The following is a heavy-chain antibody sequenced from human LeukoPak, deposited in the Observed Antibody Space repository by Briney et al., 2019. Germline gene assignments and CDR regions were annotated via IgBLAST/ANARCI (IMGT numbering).Heavy chain of an antibody. Sequence: PSETLSLTCAVYGGSFSGYYGGWIRQPPGKGREWMGEINHGGTTNYNPSLKSRFTISVDTPKNQCSLNLSSGDAADTAVYYCARGCVSTPTLPSAISDWFDPWGQGTLVTVSS. CDR2: INHGGTT. CDR1: GGSFSGYY. D-gene: IGHD2-2*01. CDR3: ARGCVSTPTLPSAISDWFDP. V-gene: IGHV4-34*01. J-gene: IGHJ5*02.